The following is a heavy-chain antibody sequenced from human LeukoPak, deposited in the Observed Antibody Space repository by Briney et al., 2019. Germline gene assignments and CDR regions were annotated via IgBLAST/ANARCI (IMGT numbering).Heavy chain of an antibody. D-gene: IGHD5-24*01. CDR3: AGNRDGYNYGGVYCYYGMDV. J-gene: IGHJ6*02. CDR1: GGSISSYY. V-gene: IGHV4-4*07. CDR2: IYTSGST. Sequence: SETLSLTCTVSGGSISSYYWSWIRQPAGKGLEWIGRIYTSGSTNYNPSLKSRVTMSVDTSKNQFSLKLSSVTAADTAVYYCAGNRDGYNYGGVYCYYGMDVWGQGTTVTVSS.